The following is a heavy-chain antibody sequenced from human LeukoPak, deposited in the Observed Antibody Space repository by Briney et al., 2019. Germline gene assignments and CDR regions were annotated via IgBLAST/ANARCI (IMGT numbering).Heavy chain of an antibody. Sequence: SETLSLTCAVYGGSFSGYYWSWIRQPPGKGLEWIGEINHSGSTNYNPSLKSRVTILVDTSKNQFSLKLSSVTAADTAVYYCARDLPKYYYDRYFDYWGQGTLVTVSS. CDR1: GGSFSGYY. V-gene: IGHV4-34*01. J-gene: IGHJ4*02. D-gene: IGHD3-22*01. CDR3: ARDLPKYYYDRYFDY. CDR2: INHSGST.